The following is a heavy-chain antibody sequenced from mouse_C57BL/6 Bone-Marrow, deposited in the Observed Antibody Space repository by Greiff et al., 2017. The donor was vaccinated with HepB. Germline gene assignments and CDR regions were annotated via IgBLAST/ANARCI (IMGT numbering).Heavy chain of an antibody. CDR1: GFTFSSYG. Sequence: DVMLVESGGDLVKPGGSLKLSCAASGFTFSSYGMSWVRQTPDKRLEWVATISSGGSYTYYPDSVKGRFTISRDNAKNTLYLQMSSLKSEDTAMYYCARPYYYGSRWDFDYWGQGTTLTVSS. V-gene: IGHV5-6*02. CDR2: ISSGGSYT. J-gene: IGHJ2*01. D-gene: IGHD1-1*01. CDR3: ARPYYYGSRWDFDY.